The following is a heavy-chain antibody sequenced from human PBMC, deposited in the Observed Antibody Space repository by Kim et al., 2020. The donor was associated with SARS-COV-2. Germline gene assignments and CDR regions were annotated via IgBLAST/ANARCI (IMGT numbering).Heavy chain of an antibody. CDR2: MKPDGGEE. J-gene: IGHJ4*02. V-gene: IGHV3-7*01. D-gene: IGHD1-26*01. CDR1: GFTFSSSW. CDR3: ARDGVGASHY. Sequence: GGSLRLSCAASGFTFSSSWMSWVRQAPGKGLEWVANMKPDGGEEYYVDSVKGRFTISRDNAKSSLYLQMNSLRATDTAVYYCARDGVGASHYWGQGTLVTVSS.